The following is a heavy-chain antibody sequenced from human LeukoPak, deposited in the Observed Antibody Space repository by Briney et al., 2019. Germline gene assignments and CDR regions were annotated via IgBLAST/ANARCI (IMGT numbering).Heavy chain of an antibody. D-gene: IGHD2-8*01. CDR1: GFTFTNNF. CDR3: ARERSCTDGLCYSYFDH. CDR2: IKPDGSEK. Sequence: GGSLRLSCAASGFTFTNNFMSWVRQVPGKGLEWVANIKPDGSEKYYVDSVKGRFTVSRDNAKNSLFLQMNSLRDEDTAVYYCARERSCTDGLCYSYFDHWGQGTLVTVSS. J-gene: IGHJ4*02. V-gene: IGHV3-7*01.